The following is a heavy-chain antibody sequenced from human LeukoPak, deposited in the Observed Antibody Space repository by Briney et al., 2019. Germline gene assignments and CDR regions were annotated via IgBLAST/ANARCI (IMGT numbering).Heavy chain of an antibody. D-gene: IGHD6-6*01. J-gene: IGHJ6*02. Sequence: SETLSLTCTVSGGSISSYYWSWTRQPPGKGLEWIGYIYYSGSTNYNPSLKSRVTISVDTSKNQFSLKLSSVTAADTAVYYCARAKYSSSSRYYYYYGMDVWGQGTTVTVSS. V-gene: IGHV4-59*01. CDR1: GGSISSYY. CDR2: IYYSGST. CDR3: ARAKYSSSSRYYYYYGMDV.